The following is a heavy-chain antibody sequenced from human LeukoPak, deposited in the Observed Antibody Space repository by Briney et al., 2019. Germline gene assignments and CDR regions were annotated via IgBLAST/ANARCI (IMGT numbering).Heavy chain of an antibody. CDR3: ARLGLLWFGRYRGYYYMDV. J-gene: IGHJ6*03. V-gene: IGHV4-34*01. CDR2: INHSGST. D-gene: IGHD3-10*01. CDR1: GGSFSGYY. Sequence: SETLSLTCAVYGGSFSGYYWSWIRQPPGKGLEWIGEINHSGSTNYNPSLKSRVTISVDTSKNQFSLKLSSVTAADTAVYYCARLGLLWFGRYRGYYYMDVWGKGTTVTISS.